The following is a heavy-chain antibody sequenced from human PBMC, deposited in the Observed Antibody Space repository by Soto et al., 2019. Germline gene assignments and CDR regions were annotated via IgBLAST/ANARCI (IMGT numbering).Heavy chain of an antibody. CDR2: IIPIFGTA. V-gene: IGHV1-69*13. J-gene: IGHJ6*02. Sequence: SVKVSCNASGGTFSSYAISGVRQAPGQGLEWMGGIIPIFGTANYAQKFQGRVTITADESTSTAYMELSSLRSEDTAVYYCARAARTAGYCSGGSCYDYGMDVWGQGTTVTVSS. CDR3: ARAARTAGYCSGGSCYDYGMDV. CDR1: GGTFSSYA. D-gene: IGHD2-15*01.